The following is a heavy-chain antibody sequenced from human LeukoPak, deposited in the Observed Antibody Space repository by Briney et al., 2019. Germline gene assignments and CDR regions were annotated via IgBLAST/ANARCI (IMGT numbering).Heavy chain of an antibody. CDR1: GASFSYDY. Sequence: SETLSLTCAVYGASFSYDYWSWIRQAPGKGLEWIGEINHSGSITYNPSLKSRVTISAEKSKSQFSLRLASVAAADTAVYYCAKGVWAPRFDSWGQGTLVTVSS. J-gene: IGHJ5*01. D-gene: IGHD7-27*01. CDR3: AKGVWAPRFDS. CDR2: INHSGSI. V-gene: IGHV4-34*01.